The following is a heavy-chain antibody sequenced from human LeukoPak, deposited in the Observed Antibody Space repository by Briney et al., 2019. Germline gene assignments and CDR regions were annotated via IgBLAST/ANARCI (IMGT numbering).Heavy chain of an antibody. J-gene: IGHJ4*02. V-gene: IGHV3-23*01. CDR1: GFTFSSYA. D-gene: IGHD3-22*01. CDR3: AKYYYDSSGSRHFDY. Sequence: GGSLRLSCAASGFTFSSYAMSWVRQAPGTGLEWVSAISDSGGGTYYAASVRGRFTISRDNSKNTLHLQMNSLRAEDTAVYYCAKYYYDSSGSRHFDYWGQGTLVTVSS. CDR2: ISDSGGGT.